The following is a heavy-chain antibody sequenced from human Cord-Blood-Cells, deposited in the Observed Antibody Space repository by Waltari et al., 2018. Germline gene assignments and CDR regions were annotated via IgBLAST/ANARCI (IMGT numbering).Heavy chain of an antibody. CDR2: IYPWDSDT. D-gene: IGHD6-6*01. J-gene: IGHJ3*02. V-gene: IGHV5-51*01. CDR1: GYSFTSYW. CDR3: ASHPYSSYDAFDI. Sequence: EVQLVQSGAEVKKPGESLKISCKGSGYSFTSYWIGWVRQMPGKGMEWMGIIYPWDSDTRYSPSFQGQVTISADKSVSTAYLQWSSLKASDTAMYYCASHPYSSYDAFDIWGQGTMVTVSS.